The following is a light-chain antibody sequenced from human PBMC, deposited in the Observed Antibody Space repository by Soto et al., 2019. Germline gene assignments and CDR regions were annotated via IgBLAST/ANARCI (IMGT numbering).Light chain of an antibody. CDR3: CSYAGSNTFV. Sequence: QSALTQPASVSGSPGQSITISCTGTSSDVGSYKLVSWYQHHPGKAPKLMIYEGSKRPSGVSNRFSGSKSGNTASLTISGLQAEDEADYFCCSYAGSNTFVFGTGTKVTVL. CDR2: EGS. V-gene: IGLV2-23*01. J-gene: IGLJ1*01. CDR1: SSDVGSYKL.